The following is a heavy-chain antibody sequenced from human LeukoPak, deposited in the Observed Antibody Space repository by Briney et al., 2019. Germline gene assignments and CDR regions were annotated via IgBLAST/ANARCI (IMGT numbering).Heavy chain of an antibody. CDR2: ISAYNGNT. V-gene: IGHV1-18*01. CDR1: GYTFTSYG. CDR3: ARETDIVVVPAAISLDY. J-gene: IGHJ4*02. D-gene: IGHD2-2*01. Sequence: ASVKVSCKASGYTFTSYGISWARQAPGQGLEWMGWISAYNGNTNYAQKLQGRVTMTTDTSTSTAYMELRSLRSDDTAVYYCARETDIVVVPAAISLDYWGQGTLVTVSS.